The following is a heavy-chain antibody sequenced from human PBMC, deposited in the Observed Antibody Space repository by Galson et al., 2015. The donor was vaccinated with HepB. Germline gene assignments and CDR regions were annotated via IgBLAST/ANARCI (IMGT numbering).Heavy chain of an antibody. CDR1: GGTFSSYT. V-gene: IGHV1-46*04. D-gene: IGHD3-22*01. CDR3: ARGYFGRNYDSSGYYMDY. CDR2: INPSGGST. J-gene: IGHJ4*02. Sequence: SVKVSCKASGGTFSSYTISWVRQAPGQGLEWMGIINPSGGSTSYAQKLQGRVTMTRDTSTSTVYMELSSLRSEDTAVYYCARGYFGRNYDSSGYYMDYWGQGTLVTVSS.